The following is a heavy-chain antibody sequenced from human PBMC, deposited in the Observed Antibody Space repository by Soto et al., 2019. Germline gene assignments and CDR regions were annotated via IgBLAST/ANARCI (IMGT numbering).Heavy chain of an antibody. CDR1: GFTVSSNY. Sequence: GGSLRLSCAASGFTVSSNYMGWVRQAPGKGLEWVSVIYSGGSTYYADSVKGRFTISRDNSKNTLYLQMNSLRAEDTAVYYCARVREYSYGWSRFDYWGQGTLVTVSS. J-gene: IGHJ4*02. D-gene: IGHD5-18*01. CDR3: ARVREYSYGWSRFDY. CDR2: IYSGGST. V-gene: IGHV3-53*01.